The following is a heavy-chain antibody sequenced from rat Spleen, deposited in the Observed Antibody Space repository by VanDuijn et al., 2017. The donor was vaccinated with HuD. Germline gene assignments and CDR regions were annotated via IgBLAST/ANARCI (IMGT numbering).Heavy chain of an antibody. J-gene: IGHJ2*01. CDR1: GFTFSDYY. Sequence: EVQLVESGGGLVQPGRSLKLSCAASGFTFSDYYMAWVRQAPTQGLEWVASINTGGGNTYYRDSVKGRFTISRDNGKSTLYLQMDSLRSEDTATYYCARSVFDYWGQGVMVTVSS. CDR2: INTGGGNT. V-gene: IGHV5-25*01. CDR3: ARSVFDY.